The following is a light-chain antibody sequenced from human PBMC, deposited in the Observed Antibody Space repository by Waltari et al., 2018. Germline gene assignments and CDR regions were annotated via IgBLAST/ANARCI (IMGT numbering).Light chain of an antibody. CDR1: SSDIGAYNF. CDR3: SSYAGSNGVL. CDR2: EVI. Sequence: QSALTQPPSASGSPGQSVTISCRGTSSDIGAYNFVSRYQHHPGKAPKLMIYEVIQRPSGVPPRFSGSKSGNTASLTVSELQAEDEADYYCSSYAGSNGVLFGGGTKVTVL. J-gene: IGLJ2*01. V-gene: IGLV2-8*01.